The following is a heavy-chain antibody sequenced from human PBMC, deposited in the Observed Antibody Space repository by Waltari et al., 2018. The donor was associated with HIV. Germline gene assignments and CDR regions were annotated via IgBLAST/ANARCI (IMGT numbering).Heavy chain of an antibody. CDR3: ARGSDYDFWSSVNFDY. CDR2: IYYSGST. J-gene: IGHJ4*02. D-gene: IGHD3-3*01. V-gene: IGHV4-59*01. CDR1: GGSISSYY. Sequence: QVQLQESGPGLVKPSETLSLTCTVSGGSISSYYWRWIRPPPGKGLEWIGYIYYSGSTNYNPSLKSRVTISVDTSKNQFSLKLSSVTAADTAVYYCARGSDYDFWSSVNFDYWGQGTLVTVSS.